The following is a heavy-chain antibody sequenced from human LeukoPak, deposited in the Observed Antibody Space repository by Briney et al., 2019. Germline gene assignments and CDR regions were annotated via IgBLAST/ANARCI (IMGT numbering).Heavy chain of an antibody. CDR3: AREGTAGTNLNWFDP. CDR2: ISYSGST. CDR1: GGSISSYY. V-gene: IGHV4-59*01. J-gene: IGHJ5*02. Sequence: SETLSLTCTVSGGSISSYYWSWSRQPPGKGLEWVGYISYSGSTNFNPSLKSRVTISVDTSKNQFSLKLSSVTAADTAVYYCAREGTAGTNLNWFDPWGQGTLVTVSS. D-gene: IGHD1-1*01.